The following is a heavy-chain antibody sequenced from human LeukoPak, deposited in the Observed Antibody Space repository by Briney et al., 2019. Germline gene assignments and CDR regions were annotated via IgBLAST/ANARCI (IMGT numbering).Heavy chain of an antibody. CDR2: LFYSGST. CDR1: GGSIPSYY. D-gene: IGHD4-11*01. Sequence: PSETLSLTCAISGGSIPSYYWSWIRQTPGKGLEWIGYLFYSGSTNYNPSLKGRITMSIDTSKNEFSLKLRSVTAADTAVYYCASGAYSNYLSVDYWGQGILVTVSS. V-gene: IGHV4-59*01. J-gene: IGHJ4*02. CDR3: ASGAYSNYLSVDY.